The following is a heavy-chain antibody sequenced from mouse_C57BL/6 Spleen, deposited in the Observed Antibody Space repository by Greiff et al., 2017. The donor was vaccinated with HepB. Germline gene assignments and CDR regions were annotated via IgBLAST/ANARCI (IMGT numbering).Heavy chain of an antibody. CDR2: IDPETGGT. V-gene: IGHV1-15*01. CDR1: GYTFTDYE. Sequence: QVQLKESGAELVRPGASVTLSCKASGYTFTDYEMHWVKQTPVHGLEWIGAIDPETGGTAYNQKFKGKAILTTDKSSSTAYMELRSLTSEDSAVYDCTRRDDYDGFAYWGQGTLVTVSA. D-gene: IGHD2-4*01. CDR3: TRRDDYDGFAY. J-gene: IGHJ3*01.